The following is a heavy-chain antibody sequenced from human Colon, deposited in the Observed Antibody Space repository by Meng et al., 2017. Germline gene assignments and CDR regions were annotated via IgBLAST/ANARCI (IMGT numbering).Heavy chain of an antibody. CDR2: VDYSGST. CDR1: GASVSRGNHY. D-gene: IGHD1-26*01. V-gene: IGHV4-61*01. CDR3: AGGPWEFDY. Sequence: QVQLEEEGPGLLRPSETLSLTGTVSGASVSRGNHYWSWIRQPPGKGLEYIAYVDYSGSTHYNPSLKSRVTMSVDTSKKQLSLKLSSVTAADTAVYYCAGGPWEFDYWGQGTLVTVSS. J-gene: IGHJ4*02.